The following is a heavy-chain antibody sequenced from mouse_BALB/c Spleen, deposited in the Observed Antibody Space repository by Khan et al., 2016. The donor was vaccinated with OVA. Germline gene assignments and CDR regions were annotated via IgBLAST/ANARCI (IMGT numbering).Heavy chain of an antibody. CDR3: TRSYDSYYFDY. D-gene: IGHD2-4*01. Sequence: EVKLLESGTVLARPGASVKMSCKASGYSFTSYWMHWVKQRPGLGLEWIGAIYPGISDTRYNQKFKGKAKLTAVTSASTAYMELSSLTNDDSAVYYCTRSYDSYYFDYWGQGTLLTVSS. CDR2: IYPGISDT. CDR1: GYSFTSYW. V-gene: IGHV1-5*01. J-gene: IGHJ2*01.